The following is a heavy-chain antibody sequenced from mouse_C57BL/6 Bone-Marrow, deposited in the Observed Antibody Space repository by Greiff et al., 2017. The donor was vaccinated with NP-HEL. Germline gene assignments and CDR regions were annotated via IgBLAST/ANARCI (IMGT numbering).Heavy chain of an antibody. V-gene: IGHV5-4*01. CDR3: ARDRDNWVYYFDY. CDR2: ISDGGSYT. CDR1: GFTFSSYA. J-gene: IGHJ2*01. D-gene: IGHD4-1*01. Sequence: EVKLVESGGGLVKPGGSLKLSCAASGFTFSSYAMSWVRQTPEKRLEWVATISDGGSYTYYPDNVKGRFTISRDNAKNNLYLQMSHLKSEDTAMYYCARDRDNWVYYFDYWGQGTTLTVSS.